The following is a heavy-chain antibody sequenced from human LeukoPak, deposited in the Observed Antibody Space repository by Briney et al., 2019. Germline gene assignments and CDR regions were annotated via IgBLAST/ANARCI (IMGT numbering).Heavy chain of an antibody. CDR2: ITGSGGTT. Sequence: GGSLRLSCAVSGFTFSSYAMTWVRQAPGKGLEWVPAITGSGGTTYYVDSVKGRFTISRDNSKNTPYLQMNSLRADDTAVYYCAKGGSFSEGNIDYWGQGILVAVSS. D-gene: IGHD1-14*01. CDR3: AKGGSFSEGNIDY. CDR1: GFTFSSYA. J-gene: IGHJ4*02. V-gene: IGHV3-23*01.